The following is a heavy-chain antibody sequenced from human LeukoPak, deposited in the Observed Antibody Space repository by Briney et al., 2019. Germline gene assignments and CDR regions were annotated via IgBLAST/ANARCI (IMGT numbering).Heavy chain of an antibody. CDR3: ARHCDVDIVATCFGY. D-gene: IGHD5-12*01. CDR1: GGSISSYY. V-gene: IGHV4-4*09. Sequence: SETLSLTCTVSGGSISSYYWSWIRQPPGKGLEWIGYIYTSGSTNYNPSLKSRVTISVDTSKNQFSLKLSSVTAADTAVYYCARHCDVDIVATCFGYWGQGTLVTVSS. J-gene: IGHJ4*02. CDR2: IYTSGST.